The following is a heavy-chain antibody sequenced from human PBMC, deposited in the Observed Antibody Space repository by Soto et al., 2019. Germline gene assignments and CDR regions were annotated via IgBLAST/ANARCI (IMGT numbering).Heavy chain of an antibody. Sequence: SETLSLTCTVSGGSVSSGSYYWSWIRQPPGKGLECVGYIYYSGSTNYNPSLKSRVTISVDTSKNQFSLKLSSVTAADTAVYYCARTLPNRQLFDSWSQGTLVTVSS. J-gene: IGHJ4*02. CDR3: ARTLPNRQLFDS. V-gene: IGHV4-61*01. D-gene: IGHD1-1*01. CDR2: IYYSGST. CDR1: GGSVSSGSYY.